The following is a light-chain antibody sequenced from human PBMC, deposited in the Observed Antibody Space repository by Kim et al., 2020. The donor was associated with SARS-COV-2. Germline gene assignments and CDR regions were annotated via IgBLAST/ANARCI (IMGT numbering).Light chain of an antibody. Sequence: APGKTATITSGGSNIGNKGVHWYQQRPGQAPVLVIYYDSDRPSGIPERFSGSNSGNTATLTISGVEAGDEADYYCQVWDSSSAQYVFGTGTKVTVL. V-gene: IGLV3-21*04. CDR2: YDS. J-gene: IGLJ1*01. CDR3: QVWDSSSAQYV. CDR1: NIGNKG.